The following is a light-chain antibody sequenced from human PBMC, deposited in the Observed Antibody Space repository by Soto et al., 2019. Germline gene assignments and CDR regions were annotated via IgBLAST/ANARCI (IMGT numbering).Light chain of an antibody. J-gene: IGKJ4*01. CDR2: AAS. V-gene: IGKV1D-12*01. CDR3: QRANSSPLT. Sequence: DIQMTQSPSSVSASVGDRVTITCRASQGISSWLAWYQQKPGKAPKLLMYAASSLQSGVPARFRGSGSGTDCTLAFSSLKSEDFATCYCQRANSSPLTFGGGTKVEIK. CDR1: QGISSW.